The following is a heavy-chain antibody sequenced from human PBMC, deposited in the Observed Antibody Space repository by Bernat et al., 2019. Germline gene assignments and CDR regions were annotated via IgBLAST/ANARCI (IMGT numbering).Heavy chain of an antibody. CDR2: IDGGGTT. CDR1: GFTVTNNH. Sequence: QVVESGGGLVQPGGSLRLTCDAAGFTVTNNHMAWVRQAPAKGLEWVSGIDGGGTTHYANFVKGRFTISRDNSRNMLSLQMNSLRADDTALYYCMGYGGHSVWGQGTQVIVSS. J-gene: IGHJ4*02. D-gene: IGHD2-21*02. CDR3: MGYGGHSV. V-gene: IGHV3-66*01.